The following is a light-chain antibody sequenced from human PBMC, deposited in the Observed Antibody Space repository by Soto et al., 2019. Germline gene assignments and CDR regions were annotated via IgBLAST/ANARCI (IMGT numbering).Light chain of an antibody. Sequence: QSVLTQPPSASGSPGQSVTISCTGTSNDVGGYNFVSWYQQHPGKAPKLMIYEVSKRPSGVPDRFSGSKSGNTASLTVSGLQAEDEACYYCSSYAGSNNYVVFGGGTKLTVL. CDR3: SSYAGSNNYVV. J-gene: IGLJ2*01. V-gene: IGLV2-8*01. CDR1: SNDVGGYNF. CDR2: EVS.